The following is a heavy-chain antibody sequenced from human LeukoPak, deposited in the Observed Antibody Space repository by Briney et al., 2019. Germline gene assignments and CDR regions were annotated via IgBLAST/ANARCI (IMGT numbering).Heavy chain of an antibody. CDR1: GYTFTGYY. Sequence: APVKVSCKASGYTFTGYYMHWVRQAPGQGLEWMGWINPNSGGTNYAQKFQGRVTMTRDTSISTAYMELSRLRSDDTAVYYCARATMVRGVISPITFGMDVWGQGTTVTVSS. CDR2: INPNSGGT. CDR3: ARATMVRGVISPITFGMDV. D-gene: IGHD3-10*01. J-gene: IGHJ6*02. V-gene: IGHV1-2*02.